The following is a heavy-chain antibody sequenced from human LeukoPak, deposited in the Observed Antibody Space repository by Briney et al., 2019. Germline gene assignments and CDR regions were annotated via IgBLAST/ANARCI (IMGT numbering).Heavy chain of an antibody. D-gene: IGHD6-13*01. CDR3: AREIAIGFDY. Sequence: SVKVSCKASGGTFSSYAISWVRQAPGQGLEWMGRIIPIFGTANYAQKFQGRVTMTRDTSTSTVYMELSSLRSEDTAVYYCAREIAIGFDYWGQGTLVTVSS. J-gene: IGHJ4*02. CDR2: IIPIFGTA. V-gene: IGHV1-69*05. CDR1: GGTFSSYA.